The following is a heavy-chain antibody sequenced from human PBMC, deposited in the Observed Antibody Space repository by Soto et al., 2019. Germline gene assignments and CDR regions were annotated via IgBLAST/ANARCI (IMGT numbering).Heavy chain of an antibody. D-gene: IGHD3-9*01. Sequence: ASVKVSCKASGYTFTSYAMHWVRQAPGQRLEWMGWINAGNGNTKYSQKFQGRVTITRDTSASTAYMELSSLRSEDTAVYYCASSSRILRYFDWSTNWFDPWGQGTLVTVSS. J-gene: IGHJ5*02. CDR2: INAGNGNT. CDR3: ASSSRILRYFDWSTNWFDP. V-gene: IGHV1-3*01. CDR1: GYTFTSYA.